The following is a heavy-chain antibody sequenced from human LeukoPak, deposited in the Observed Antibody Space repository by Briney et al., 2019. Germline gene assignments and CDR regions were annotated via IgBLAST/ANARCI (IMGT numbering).Heavy chain of an antibody. CDR1: GGSISSYY. D-gene: IGHD2-2*02. CDR2: IYYSGST. J-gene: IGHJ4*02. CDR3: ARVGCSSTSCYRRGEFDY. Sequence: SETLSLTCTVSGGSISSYYWSWIRQPPGKGLEWIGYIYYSGSTNYNPSLKSRVTISVDTSKNQCSLKLSSVTAADTAVYYCARVGCSSTSCYRRGEFDYWGQGTLVTVSS. V-gene: IGHV4-59*01.